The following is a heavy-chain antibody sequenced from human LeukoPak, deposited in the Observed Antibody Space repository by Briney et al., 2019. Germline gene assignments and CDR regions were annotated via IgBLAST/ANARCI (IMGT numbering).Heavy chain of an antibody. V-gene: IGHV3-7*01. D-gene: IGHD6-19*01. CDR2: IKEDGSEK. CDR3: ARDSSGWSNWSDP. J-gene: IGHJ5*02. CDR1: GFMFSSYW. Sequence: GGSLRLSCAASGFMFSSYWMSWVRQAPGKGLEWVADIKEDGSEKSYVDSVKGRFTISRDNAKNSLYLQMNTLRAEDTAVYYCARDSSGWSNWSDPWGQGTLVTVSS.